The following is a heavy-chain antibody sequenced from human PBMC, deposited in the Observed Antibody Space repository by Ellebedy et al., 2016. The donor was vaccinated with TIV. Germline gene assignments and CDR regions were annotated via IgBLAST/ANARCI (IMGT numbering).Heavy chain of an antibody. CDR2: IKQDGSEE. Sequence: GESLKISCAASGFTFSSYWMSWVRQAPGKGLEWVANIKQDGSEEYYVDSVKGRFTISRDNAKNSLYLQMNSLRAEDTAVYYCARWEGFEELDYYYYAMDVWGQGTTVTVSS. D-gene: IGHD3-10*01. V-gene: IGHV3-7*01. J-gene: IGHJ6*02. CDR1: GFTFSSYW. CDR3: ARWEGFEELDYYYYAMDV.